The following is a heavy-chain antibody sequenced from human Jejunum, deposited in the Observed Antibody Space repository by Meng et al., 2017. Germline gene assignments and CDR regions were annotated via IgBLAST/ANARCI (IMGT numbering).Heavy chain of an antibody. V-gene: IGHV4-4*02. Sequence: QVQLQELGPGLGKPWGTLSLTCAVSGDSISSSYWWSWVRQSPGKGLEWIGEIYHSGTTNYNPSLKSRVTLSVDKSKNQFSLNLSSVTAADTAVYFCARDFEALNGVWGQGTLVTVSS. CDR1: GDSISSSYW. CDR2: IYHSGTT. CDR3: ARDFEALNGV. J-gene: IGHJ1*01. D-gene: IGHD2-8*01.